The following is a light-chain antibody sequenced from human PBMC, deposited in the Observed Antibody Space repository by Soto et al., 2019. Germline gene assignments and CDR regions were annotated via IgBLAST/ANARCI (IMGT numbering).Light chain of an antibody. J-gene: IGLJ2*01. V-gene: IGLV1-40*01. CDR1: SSNIGAGYD. CDR3: QSYDSSLRVV. Sequence: QSVLTQPPSVSGAPGQRVTISCTGSSSNIGAGYDVHWYQQLLGTAPKLLIYGNSNRPSGVPDRFSGSKSGTSASLAITGLQAEDEADYYCQSYDSSLRVVFGGGTKVTVL. CDR2: GNS.